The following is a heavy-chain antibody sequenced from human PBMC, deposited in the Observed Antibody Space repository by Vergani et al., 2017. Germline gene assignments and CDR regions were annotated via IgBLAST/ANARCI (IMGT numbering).Heavy chain of an antibody. CDR3: ARHTSYTDS. J-gene: IGHJ4*02. CDR2: IYPADSDT. CDR1: EYSFGKYW. V-gene: IGHV5-51*01. D-gene: IGHD3-16*01. Sequence: VELVQSGPEMRKPGESMKISCKGSEYSFGKYWIGWVRQMPGKGLEWMGLIYPADSDTRYSPSFQGQVTISADKSISTAFLQWDSLKASDTALYYCARHTSYTDSWGQGTLVTVSS.